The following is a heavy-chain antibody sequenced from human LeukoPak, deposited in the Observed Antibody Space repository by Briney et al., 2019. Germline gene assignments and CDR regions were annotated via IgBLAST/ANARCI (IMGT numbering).Heavy chain of an antibody. Sequence: SETLSLTCTVSGGSISSYYWSWIRQPPGKGLEWIGYMYYSGSTYYNPSLKRRVIISVDTSKNQFSLKLSSVTAADTAVYYCARDLGRNFDYWGQGALVTVSS. D-gene: IGHD7-27*01. J-gene: IGHJ4*02. V-gene: IGHV4-59*12. CDR1: GGSISSYY. CDR3: ARDLGRNFDY. CDR2: MYYSGST.